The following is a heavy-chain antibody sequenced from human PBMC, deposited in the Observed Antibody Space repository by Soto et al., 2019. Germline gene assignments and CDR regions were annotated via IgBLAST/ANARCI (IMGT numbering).Heavy chain of an antibody. Sequence: GASVKVSCKASGGTFSSYAISWVRQAPGQGLEWMGGIIPIFGTANYAQKFQGRVTITADESTSTAYMELSSLRSEDTAVYYCASAPVPAAIPYYYYGMDVWGQGTTVTVSS. CDR1: GGTFSSYA. J-gene: IGHJ6*02. V-gene: IGHV1-69*13. CDR3: ASAPVPAAIPYYYYGMDV. D-gene: IGHD2-2*01. CDR2: IIPIFGTA.